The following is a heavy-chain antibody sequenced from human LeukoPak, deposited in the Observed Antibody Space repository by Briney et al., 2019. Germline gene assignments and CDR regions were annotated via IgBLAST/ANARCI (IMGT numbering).Heavy chain of an antibody. J-gene: IGHJ4*02. V-gene: IGHV4-39*01. CDR3: ARRMEWLLFGSGFDY. CDR2: IYYSGST. CDR1: GGSISSSSYY. D-gene: IGHD3-3*01. Sequence: SETLSLTCTVSGGSISSSSYYWGWIRQPPGKGVEWIVSIYYSGSTYYTPSLKSRVTISVDTSKNQFSLKLSSVTAADTAVYYCARRMEWLLFGSGFDYWGQGTLVTVSS.